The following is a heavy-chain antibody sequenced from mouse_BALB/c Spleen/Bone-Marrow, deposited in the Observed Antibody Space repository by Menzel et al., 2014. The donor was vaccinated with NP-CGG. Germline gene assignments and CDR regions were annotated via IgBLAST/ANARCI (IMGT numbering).Heavy chain of an antibody. CDR1: GFNIKDTY. Sequence: VTLKVCGAELVKPGASVKLSCTASGFNIKDTYIHWVKQRPEQGLEWIGRIDPANGNTKYDPKFQGKATITTDTSSNTAYLQLSSLTSEDTAVYYCASYYYGRSSFACWGQGTLVTVSA. CDR2: IDPANGNT. J-gene: IGHJ3*01. V-gene: IGHV14-3*02. D-gene: IGHD1-1*01. CDR3: ASYYYGRSSFAC.